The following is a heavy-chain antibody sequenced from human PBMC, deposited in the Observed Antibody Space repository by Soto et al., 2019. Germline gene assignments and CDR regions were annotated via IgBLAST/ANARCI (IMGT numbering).Heavy chain of an antibody. CDR3: LRHEAVAGRVTLLDY. D-gene: IGHD6-19*01. CDR1: GGSISSSSFH. CDR2: IYYSGST. V-gene: IGHV4-39*01. J-gene: IGHJ4*02. Sequence: SETLSLTCTVSGGSISSSSFHWGWIRQPPGKGLEGIGTIYYSGSTSYNPSLKSRVTISVDTSKNQFSLKLSSVTAADTAVYYCLRHEAVAGRVTLLDYWGQGTLVTVSS.